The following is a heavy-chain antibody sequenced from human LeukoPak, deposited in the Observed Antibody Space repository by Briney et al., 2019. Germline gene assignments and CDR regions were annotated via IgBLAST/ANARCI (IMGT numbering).Heavy chain of an antibody. CDR2: IWYDGSNK. Sequence: GGSLRLSCVASGFPFSTYGMHWVRQAPGRGLEWVAVIWYDGSNKYYADSMKGRFTISRDNSKNTLYLQMNSLRAEDTAVYYCAREIGSSSWSAYGMDVWGQGTTVTVSS. V-gene: IGHV3-33*01. J-gene: IGHJ6*02. CDR3: AREIGSSSWSAYGMDV. D-gene: IGHD6-13*01. CDR1: GFPFSTYG.